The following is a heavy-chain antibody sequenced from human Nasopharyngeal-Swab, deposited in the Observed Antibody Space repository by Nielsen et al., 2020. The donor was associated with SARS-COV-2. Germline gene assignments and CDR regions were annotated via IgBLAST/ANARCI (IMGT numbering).Heavy chain of an antibody. CDR2: IWYDGSNK. J-gene: IGHJ4*02. CDR3: ARDAHSYGFDY. D-gene: IGHD5-18*01. Sequence: GESLKISCAASGFTFSSYGMHWVRQAPGKGLEWAAVIWYDGSNKYYADSVKGRFTISRDNSKNTLYLQMNSLRAEDTAVYYCARDAHSYGFDYWGQGTLVTVSS. V-gene: IGHV3-33*01. CDR1: GFTFSSYG.